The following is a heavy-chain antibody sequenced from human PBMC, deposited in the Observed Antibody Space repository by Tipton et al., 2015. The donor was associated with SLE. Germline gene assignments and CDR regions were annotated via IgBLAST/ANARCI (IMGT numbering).Heavy chain of an antibody. CDR2: IYFSGKT. D-gene: IGHD3/OR15-3a*01. V-gene: IGHV4-39*07. CDR3: VKRTGEN. J-gene: IGHJ4*02. CDR1: GVSITSHIYS. Sequence: TLSLTCSVSGVSITSHIYSWGWIRQPPGKGLEWLGTIYFSGKTFYIPFLKSRVTISLEISKNQISLKLNSMTAANTAVNYCVKRTGENWGQGTLVTVTS.